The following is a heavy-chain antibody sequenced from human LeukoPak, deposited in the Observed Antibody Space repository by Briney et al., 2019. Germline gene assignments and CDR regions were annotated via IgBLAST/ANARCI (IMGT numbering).Heavy chain of an antibody. Sequence: GGSLRPSCAASGFTFSSYAMSWVRQAPGKGPEWVSAISGSGGSTYYADSVKGRFTISRDNSKNTLYLQMNSLRAEDTAVYYCAKQARAVTTRLYFDYWGQGTLVTVSS. CDR1: GFTFSSYA. CDR3: AKQARAVTTRLYFDY. D-gene: IGHD4-17*01. V-gene: IGHV3-23*01. J-gene: IGHJ4*02. CDR2: ISGSGGST.